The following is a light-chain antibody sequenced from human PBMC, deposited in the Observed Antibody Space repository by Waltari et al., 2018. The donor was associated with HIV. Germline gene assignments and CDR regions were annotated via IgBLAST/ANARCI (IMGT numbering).Light chain of an antibody. CDR1: SSDVGAYNS. CDR2: DVS. CDR3: TSYINNGALV. Sequence: QSALTQPASVSGSPGQSITISCTGTSSDVGAYNSVSWSQHHPGKAPKLVILDVSERPTGISNRLSGSKSGNTASLTISGLQAEDEADFYCTSYINNGALVFGGGTKLTVL. J-gene: IGLJ2*01. V-gene: IGLV2-14*03.